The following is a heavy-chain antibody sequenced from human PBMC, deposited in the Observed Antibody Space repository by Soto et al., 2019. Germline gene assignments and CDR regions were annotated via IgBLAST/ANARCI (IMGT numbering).Heavy chain of an antibody. D-gene: IGHD3-22*01. CDR2: ISAYNGNT. J-gene: IGHJ4*02. CDR1: GYTFTSYG. V-gene: IGHV1-18*01. CDR3: ARDYYDSSGYYPQGIFDY. Sequence: ASVKVSCKASGYTFTSYGISWVRQAPGQGLEWMGWISAYNGNTNYAQKLQGRVTMTTDTSTSTAYMELRSLRSDDTAVYYCARDYYDSSGYYPQGIFDYWGQGPLVTVSS.